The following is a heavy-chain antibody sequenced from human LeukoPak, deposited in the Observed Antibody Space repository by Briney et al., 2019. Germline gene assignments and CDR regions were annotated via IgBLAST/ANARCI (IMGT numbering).Heavy chain of an antibody. CDR1: GFTFSSYG. V-gene: IGHV3-30*02. J-gene: IGHJ4*02. Sequence: GGSLTLSCAVSGFTFSSYGMHWVRQAPGKGLEWVAFIRYDGSNKYYADSVKGRFTISRDNSKHTLYLQMNSLRAEDTAVYYCAKAKGLAGYSSGWYYFDYWGQGTLVTVSS. CDR3: AKAKGLAGYSSGWYYFDY. D-gene: IGHD6-19*01. CDR2: IRYDGSNK.